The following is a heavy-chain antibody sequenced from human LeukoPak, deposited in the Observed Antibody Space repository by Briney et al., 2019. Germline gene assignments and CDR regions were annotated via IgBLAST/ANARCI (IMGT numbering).Heavy chain of an antibody. CDR1: GFTFSGSA. V-gene: IGHV3-33*08. Sequence: GGSLRLSCAASGFTFSGSAMHWVRQAPGKGLEWVAVIGYDGSNKYDADSVKGRFTISRDNSKNMMYLQMNSLRAEDTAVYYCARDRFMVRGVMVGTFDLWGQGTMVTVSS. CDR3: ARDRFMVRGVMVGTFDL. J-gene: IGHJ3*01. CDR2: IGYDGSNK. D-gene: IGHD3-10*01.